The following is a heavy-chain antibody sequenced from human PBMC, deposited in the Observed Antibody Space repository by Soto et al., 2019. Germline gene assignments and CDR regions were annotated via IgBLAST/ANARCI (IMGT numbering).Heavy chain of an antibody. CDR1: GFTFSSYE. Sequence: GGSLRLSCAASGFTFSSYEMNWVRQAPGKGLEWVSYISSSGSTIYYADSVKGRFPISRDNAKNSLYLQMNSLRAEDTAVYYCARVQDTAMVLDAFDIWGQGTMVTVSS. D-gene: IGHD5-18*01. CDR3: ARVQDTAMVLDAFDI. CDR2: ISSSGSTI. J-gene: IGHJ3*02. V-gene: IGHV3-48*03.